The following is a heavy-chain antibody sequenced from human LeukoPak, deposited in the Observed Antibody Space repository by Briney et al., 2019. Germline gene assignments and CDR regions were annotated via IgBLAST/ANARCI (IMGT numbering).Heavy chain of an antibody. Sequence: ASVKVSCKASGYTFTSYGISWVRQAPGQGLEWMGWISAYNGNTNYAQKLQGRVTMTIDTSTSTAYMELRSLRSDDTAVYYCARDRGYSYGYNYYYMDVWGKGTTVTVSS. D-gene: IGHD5-18*01. V-gene: IGHV1-18*01. CDR3: ARDRGYSYGYNYYYMDV. CDR1: GYTFTSYG. J-gene: IGHJ6*03. CDR2: ISAYNGNT.